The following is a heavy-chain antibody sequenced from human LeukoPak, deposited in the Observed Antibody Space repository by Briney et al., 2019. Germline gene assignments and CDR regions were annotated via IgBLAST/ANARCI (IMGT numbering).Heavy chain of an antibody. D-gene: IGHD3-10*01. V-gene: IGHV3-9*01. CDR1: GFTFDDYA. Sequence: GRSLRLSCAASGFTFDDYAMHWVRQAPGKGLEWVSGISWNSGSIGYADSVKGRFTISRDNAKNSLYLQMNSLRAEDTALYYCAKDQCGSGSYYSYFDYWGQGTLVTVSS. CDR3: AKDQCGSGSYYSYFDY. CDR2: ISWNSGSI. J-gene: IGHJ4*02.